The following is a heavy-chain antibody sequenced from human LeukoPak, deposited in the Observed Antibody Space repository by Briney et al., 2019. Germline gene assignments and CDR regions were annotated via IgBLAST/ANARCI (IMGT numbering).Heavy chain of an antibody. J-gene: IGHJ4*02. Sequence: SETLSLTCAVSGGSISGYYWSWIRQTPGKGLEWIGYILNSASTNYNPSLKSRVTISLDTPKSQFSLKLSSVTAADTAVYYCARARYFDSWGQGSLVTVSS. V-gene: IGHV4-59*01. CDR3: ARARYFDS. CDR2: ILNSAST. CDR1: GGSISGYY.